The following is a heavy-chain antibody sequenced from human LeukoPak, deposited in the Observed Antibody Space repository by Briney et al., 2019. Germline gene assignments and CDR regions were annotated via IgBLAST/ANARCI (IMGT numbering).Heavy chain of an antibody. J-gene: IGHJ4*02. CDR1: GGSISSGGYY. Sequence: PSQTLSLTCTVSGGSISSGGYYWSWIRQPPGQGLEWIGYIYYTGSTYYNPSLKSRVTISVDTSKNQFSLNLSSVTAADTAVYYCARDQGGGGPNFDYWGQGTLVTVSS. V-gene: IGHV4-30-4*01. CDR2: IYYTGST. CDR3: ARDQGGGGPNFDY. D-gene: IGHD4-23*01.